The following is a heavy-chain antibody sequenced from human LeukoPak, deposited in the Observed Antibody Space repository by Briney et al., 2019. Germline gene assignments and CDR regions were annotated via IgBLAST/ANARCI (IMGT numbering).Heavy chain of an antibody. V-gene: IGHV4-39*01. CDR1: GGSISSDSFY. J-gene: IGHJ6*02. CDR3: ARHKDPASSYYYYGLDV. Sequence: SETLSLTCTLSGGSISSDSFYWGWIRQPPGKGLEWIGSIYYSGNTYYNPSLKSRVTISVDTSKNQFSLKLSSVTAADAAVYYCARHKDPASSYYYYGLDVWGQGTTVTVSS. CDR2: IYYSGNT. D-gene: IGHD6-6*01.